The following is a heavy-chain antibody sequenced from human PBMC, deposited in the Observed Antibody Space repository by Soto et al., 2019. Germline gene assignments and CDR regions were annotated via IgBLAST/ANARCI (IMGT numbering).Heavy chain of an antibody. CDR3: NTNFYYAGIDV. Sequence: EVQLVESGGGLVKPGESLRLSCAASGFTFINAWMSWVRQVPGKGLEWVGRIKTKFEGETSDYAAPVKGRFSISRDDSQNTLYLQMNSLKTEDTAMYYCNTNFYYAGIDVWGQGTTVTVSS. J-gene: IGHJ6*02. CDR2: IKTKFEGETS. V-gene: IGHV3-15*01. CDR1: GFTFINAW.